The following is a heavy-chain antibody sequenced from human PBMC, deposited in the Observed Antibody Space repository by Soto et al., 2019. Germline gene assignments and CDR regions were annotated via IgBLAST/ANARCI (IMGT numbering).Heavy chain of an antibody. D-gene: IGHD3-16*01. Sequence: QVQLVESGGGVVQPGRSLRLSCATSGFTFSSYAMNWVRQAPGKGLEWVAVISYDGSNKYYADSVKGRFTISRDNSKNTLYLQMNSLRGEHTAVYYCARDRGSRNAEYFQHWGQGTLVPFSS. V-gene: IGHV3-30-3*01. J-gene: IGHJ1*01. CDR1: GFTFSSYA. CDR2: ISYDGSNK. CDR3: ARDRGSRNAEYFQH.